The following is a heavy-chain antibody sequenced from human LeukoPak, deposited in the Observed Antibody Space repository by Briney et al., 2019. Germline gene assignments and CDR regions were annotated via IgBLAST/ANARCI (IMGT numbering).Heavy chain of an antibody. CDR3: AREVTMVRGVIITRWFDP. J-gene: IGHJ5*02. V-gene: IGHV1-8*01. CDR2: MNPNSGNT. Sequence: ASVKVSCKASGYTFTSYDINWVRQATGQGLEWMGWMNPNSGNTGYAQKFQGRVTMTRNTSISTAYMELSSLRSEDTAVYYCAREVTMVRGVIITRWFDPWGQGTLVTVSS. D-gene: IGHD3-10*01. CDR1: GYTFTSYD.